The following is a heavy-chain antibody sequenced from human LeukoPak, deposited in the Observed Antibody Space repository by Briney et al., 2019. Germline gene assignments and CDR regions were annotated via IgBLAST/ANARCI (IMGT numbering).Heavy chain of an antibody. J-gene: IGHJ2*01. CDR2: IRLDGTNQ. CDR3: AKGTLNPTEVGYFDL. CDR1: GYTFTGYY. V-gene: IGHV3-30*02. Sequence: SCKASGYTFTGYYMHWVRQAPGKGLEWVSFIRLDGTNQYYSDSVKGRFTISRDNSRNTLYLQMSSLRVEDTAVYYCAKGTLNPTEVGYFDLWGRGALVIVSS. D-gene: IGHD2-15*01.